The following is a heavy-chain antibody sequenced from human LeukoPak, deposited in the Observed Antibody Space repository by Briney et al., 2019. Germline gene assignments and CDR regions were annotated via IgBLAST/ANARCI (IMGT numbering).Heavy chain of an antibody. Sequence: ASVKVSCKTSGYKFTSYAISWVRQAPGQGLEWMGWISPYKANTKYAQKFQGRVTMTTDTSTRTAYMELRSLRSDDTAVYYCARDRGIAAADTFDPWGQGTLVTVSS. D-gene: IGHD6-13*01. V-gene: IGHV1-18*01. CDR3: ARDRGIAAADTFDP. CDR2: ISPYKANT. CDR1: GYKFTSYA. J-gene: IGHJ5*02.